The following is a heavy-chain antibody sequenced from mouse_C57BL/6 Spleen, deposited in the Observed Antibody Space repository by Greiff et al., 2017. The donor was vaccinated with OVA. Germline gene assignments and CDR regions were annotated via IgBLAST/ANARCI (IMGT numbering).Heavy chain of an antibody. D-gene: IGHD2-4*01. CDR2: INPNNGGT. CDR3: ARHSYEYDRAWLAY. V-gene: IGHV1-18*01. Sequence: VQLQQSGPELVKPGASVKIPCKASGYTFTDYNMDWVKQSHGKSLEWIGDINPNNGGTIYNQKFKGKATLTVDTSSSTAYMELRSLTSEDTAVYYGARHSYEYDRAWLAYWGQGTLVTVSA. CDR1: GYTFTDYN. J-gene: IGHJ3*01.